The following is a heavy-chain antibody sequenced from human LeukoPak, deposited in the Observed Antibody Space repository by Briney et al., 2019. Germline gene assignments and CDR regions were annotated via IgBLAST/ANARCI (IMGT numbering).Heavy chain of an antibody. V-gene: IGHV1-18*01. CDR2: ISGYNGNT. Sequence: GASVKVSCKASGYTFTTYGISWVRQAPGQGLEWMGWISGYNGNTYYARELQGRVTMTTDTSTTTAYMELRSLRSDDTAVYYCARDLYYGSGSYYNDAFDIWGQGTMVTVSS. J-gene: IGHJ3*02. D-gene: IGHD3-10*01. CDR3: ARDLYYGSGSYYNDAFDI. CDR1: GYTFTTYG.